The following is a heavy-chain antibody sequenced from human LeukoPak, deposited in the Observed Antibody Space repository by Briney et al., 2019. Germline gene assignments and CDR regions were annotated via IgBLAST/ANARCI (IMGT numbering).Heavy chain of an antibody. J-gene: IGHJ5*02. D-gene: IGHD6-19*01. CDR2: ISGSGGST. Sequence: PGGSLRLSCAASGFTFSSYPMSWVRQAPGKGLEWVSAISGSGGSTYYADSVKGRFTISRDNSKNTLYLQMNSLRAEDTAVYYCAKDHVAVAGREYNWFDPWGQGTLVTVSS. V-gene: IGHV3-23*01. CDR3: AKDHVAVAGREYNWFDP. CDR1: GFTFSSYP.